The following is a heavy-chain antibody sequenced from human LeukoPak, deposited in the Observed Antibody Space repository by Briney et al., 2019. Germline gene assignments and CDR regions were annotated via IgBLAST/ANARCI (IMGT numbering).Heavy chain of an antibody. J-gene: IGHJ3*02. Sequence: SETLSLTCTVSGGSISSYYWSWIRQPPGKGLEWIGYIYYSGSTNYNPSLKSRVTISVDTSKNQFSLKLSSVTAADTAVYYCARDGYYYDSGGYFTNDAFDIWGQGTMVTVSS. V-gene: IGHV4-59*01. D-gene: IGHD3-22*01. CDR3: ARDGYYYDSGGYFTNDAFDI. CDR1: GGSISSYY. CDR2: IYYSGST.